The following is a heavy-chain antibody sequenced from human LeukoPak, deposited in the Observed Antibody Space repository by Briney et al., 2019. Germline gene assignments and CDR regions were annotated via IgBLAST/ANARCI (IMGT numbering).Heavy chain of an antibody. V-gene: IGHV4-59*08. J-gene: IGHJ6*02. Sequence: PSETLSLTCTVSGGSISSYYWSWIRQPPGKGLEWIGYIYYSGSTNYNPSLKSRVTISVDTSKNQFSLKLSSVTAADTAVYYCARLPHYYYYGMDVWGQGTTVTVSS. CDR1: GGSISSYY. CDR2: IYYSGST. CDR3: ARLPHYYYYGMDV.